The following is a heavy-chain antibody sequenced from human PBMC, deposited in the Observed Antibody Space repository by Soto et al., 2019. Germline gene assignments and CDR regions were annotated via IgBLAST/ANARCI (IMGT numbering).Heavy chain of an antibody. V-gene: IGHV3-23*01. Sequence: GGSLRLSCAASGFTFRNYGMSWVRQAPGKGLEWVSSISGSGDSTSYADSVKGRFTISRDNSKNTLYLQMNSLRAEDTAVYYCAKRLQGWYFDLWGRDTLVTVSS. CDR1: GFTFRNYG. CDR3: AKRLQGWYFDL. J-gene: IGHJ2*01. CDR2: ISGSGDST.